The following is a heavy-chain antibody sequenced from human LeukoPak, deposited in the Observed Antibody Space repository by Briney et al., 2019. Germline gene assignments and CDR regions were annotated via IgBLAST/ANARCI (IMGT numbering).Heavy chain of an antibody. D-gene: IGHD6-13*01. Sequence: GASVKVSCKASGYTFTGYYMHWVRQAPGQGLEWMGWINPNSGGTNYAQKLQGRVTMTRDTSISTAYMELSRLRSEDTAVYYCARDDAAAGRSSLYYYYGMDVWGQGTTVTVSS. CDR1: GYTFTGYY. V-gene: IGHV1-2*02. CDR2: INPNSGGT. CDR3: ARDDAAAGRSSLYYYYGMDV. J-gene: IGHJ6*02.